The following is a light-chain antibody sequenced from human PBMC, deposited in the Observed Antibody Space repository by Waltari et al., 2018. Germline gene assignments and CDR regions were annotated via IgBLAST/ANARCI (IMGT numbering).Light chain of an antibody. CDR3: QHYVRLPAT. CDR2: GAS. Sequence: SCRARQSVSRSVAWYQQKPVQAPRLLIYGASSRATGIPDRFSGGGSGTDFSLTISRLEPEDFAVYYCQHYVRLPATFGQGTKVEIK. CDR1: QSVSRS. V-gene: IGKV3-20*01. J-gene: IGKJ1*01.